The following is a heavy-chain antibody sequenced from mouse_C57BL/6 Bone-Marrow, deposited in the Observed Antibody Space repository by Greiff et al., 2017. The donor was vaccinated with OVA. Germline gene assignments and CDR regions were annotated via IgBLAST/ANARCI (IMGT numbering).Heavy chain of an antibody. CDR1: GFNIKDDY. D-gene: IGHD2-4*01. Sequence: EVQLQQSGAELVRPGASVKLSCTASGFNIKDDYMHWVKQRPEQGLEWIGWIDPENGDTEYASKFQGKATITADTSSNTAYLQLSSLTSEDTAVYYCTGYYDYGDWYFDVGGTGTTVTVSS. CDR2: IDPENGDT. CDR3: TGYYDYGDWYFDV. V-gene: IGHV14-4*01. J-gene: IGHJ1*03.